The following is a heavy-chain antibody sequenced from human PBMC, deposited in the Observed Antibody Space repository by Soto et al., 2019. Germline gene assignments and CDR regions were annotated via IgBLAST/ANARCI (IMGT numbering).Heavy chain of an antibody. D-gene: IGHD1-26*01. CDR2: IRSKANSYAT. J-gene: IGHJ6*02. CDR3: TRPGDGIVGGPWYYGMDV. CDR1: GFTFSGSA. V-gene: IGHV3-73*01. Sequence: EVQLVESGGGLVQPGGSLKLSCAASGFTFSGSAMHWVRQASGKGLEWVGRIRSKANSYATAYAASGKGRFTISRGDSKHTAYLQMMSVTTEDTAVYYCTRPGDGIVGGPWYYGMDVWGQGTTVTVSS.